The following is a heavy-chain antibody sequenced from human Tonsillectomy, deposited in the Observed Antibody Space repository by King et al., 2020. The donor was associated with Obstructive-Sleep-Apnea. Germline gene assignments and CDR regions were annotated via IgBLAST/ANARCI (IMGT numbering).Heavy chain of an antibody. CDR1: GFTFSYYA. CDR2: ISYDGSNK. J-gene: IGHJ4*02. CDR3: AKDSRSNSWYDYFDY. V-gene: IGHV3-30-3*01. Sequence: QLVQSGGGVVQPGRSLRLSCAASGFTFSYYAIHWVRQAPGKGLEWVAVISYDGSNKYYADSVKGRFTISRDNSKNTLYLQMNSLSAEDTAVYYCAKDSRSNSWYDYFDYWGQGTLVTVSS. D-gene: IGHD6-19*01.